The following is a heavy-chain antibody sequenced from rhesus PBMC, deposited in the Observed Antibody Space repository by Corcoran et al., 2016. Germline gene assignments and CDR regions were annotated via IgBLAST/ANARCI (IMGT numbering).Heavy chain of an antibody. CDR3: ATAVNEYSNRPYGLDS. V-gene: IGHV1-111*02. CDR1: GYTFTDYY. CDR2: VNPEDGEV. Sequence: EVQLVQSGAEVKKPGASVKISCKASGYTFTDYYLHWVRQAPGKGLEWMGRVNPEDGEVIHEQNFQDRVTITADTSTDTAYMELSSLRSEDTAVYYCATAVNEYSNRPYGLDSWGQGVVVTVSS. D-gene: IGHD4-23*01. J-gene: IGHJ6*01.